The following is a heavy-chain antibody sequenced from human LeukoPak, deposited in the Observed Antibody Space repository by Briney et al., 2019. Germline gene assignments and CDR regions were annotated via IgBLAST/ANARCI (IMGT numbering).Heavy chain of an antibody. CDR1: GYTFTSYG. J-gene: IGHJ5*02. V-gene: IGHV1-18*01. D-gene: IGHD2-15*01. CDR2: ISAYNGNT. CDR3: ARTGYCSGGSCGRDWFDP. Sequence: ASVKVSCKATGYTFTSYGISWVRQAPGQGLEWMGWISAYNGNTNYAQKLQGRVTMTTDTSTSTAYMELRSLRSDDTAVYYCARTGYCSGGSCGRDWFDPWGQGTLVTVSS.